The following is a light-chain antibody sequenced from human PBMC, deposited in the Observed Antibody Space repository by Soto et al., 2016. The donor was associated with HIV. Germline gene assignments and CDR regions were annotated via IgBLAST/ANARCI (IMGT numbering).Light chain of an antibody. V-gene: IGLV3-1*01. CDR1: KLGEKY. CDR2: QDN. J-gene: IGLJ3*02. Sequence: SYDLTQPRSVSVSPGQTATITCSGEKLGEKYVSWYQQQTGQSPVLVIYQDNKRPPVIPERFSGANSGNTATLTISGTQALDEAEYYCQAWDSSSAVFGGGTRLTVL. CDR3: QAWDSSSAV.